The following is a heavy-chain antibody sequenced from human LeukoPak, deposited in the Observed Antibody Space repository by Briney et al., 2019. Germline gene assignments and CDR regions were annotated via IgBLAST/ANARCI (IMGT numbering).Heavy chain of an antibody. CDR3: ARDYPILGFDY. CDR2: FDPEVGEDGGT. D-gene: IGHD3-16*01. V-gene: IGHV1-24*01. J-gene: IGHJ4*02. CDR1: GNTLTELS. Sequence: ASVKVSCKVSGNTLTELSMHWVRQTPGRGLEWMGGFDPEVGEDGGTIYAQIFQGRVTMTEDTSTDTAYMELRSLRSDDTAVYYCARDYPILGFDYWGQGTLVTVSS.